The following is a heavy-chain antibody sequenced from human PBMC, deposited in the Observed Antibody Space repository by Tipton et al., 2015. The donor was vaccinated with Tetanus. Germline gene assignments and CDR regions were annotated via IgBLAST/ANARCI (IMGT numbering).Heavy chain of an antibody. CDR3: ASMTPVDWYFDL. CDR1: GGSSSSFY. Sequence: LRLSCAVYGGSSSSFYWSWIRQPPGGGLEWIGEINHRGGTAYSPSLKSRATISVDASKNHFSLNLTSVTAADTAVYYCASMTPVDWYFDLWGRGTLVTVSS. CDR2: INHRGGT. V-gene: IGHV4-34*01. J-gene: IGHJ2*01. D-gene: IGHD4-23*01.